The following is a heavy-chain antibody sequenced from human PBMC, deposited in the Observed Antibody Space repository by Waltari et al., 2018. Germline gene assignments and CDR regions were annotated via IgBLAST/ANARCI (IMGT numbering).Heavy chain of an antibody. Sequence: HLQLQESGPGLVKPSETLSLTCTVSDASISTSRDYWGWVRQPPGKGLEWIGHIYYSGSTYYNPSRKSRLVISVDTSKNHFSLRLSSVTAADTAVYYCARRAGSSASRWFDPWGQGILVTVSS. V-gene: IGHV4-39*02. CDR1: DASISTSRDY. D-gene: IGHD6-6*01. J-gene: IGHJ5*02. CDR3: ARRAGSSASRWFDP. CDR2: IYYSGST.